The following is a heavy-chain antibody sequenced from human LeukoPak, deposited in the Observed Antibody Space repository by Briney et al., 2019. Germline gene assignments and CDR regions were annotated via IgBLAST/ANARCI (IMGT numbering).Heavy chain of an antibody. V-gene: IGHV4-30-2*01. CDR3: ARVEGYCSSTSCYYYFDY. CDR1: GGSISSGGYY. D-gene: IGHD2-2*01. J-gene: IGHJ4*02. CDR2: IYHSGST. Sequence: PSETLSLTCTVSGGSISSGGYYWSWIRQPPGKGLEWIGYIYHSGSTYYNPSLKSRVTISVDRSKNQFSLKLSSVTAADTAVYYCARVEGYCSSTSCYYYFDYWGQGTLVTVSS.